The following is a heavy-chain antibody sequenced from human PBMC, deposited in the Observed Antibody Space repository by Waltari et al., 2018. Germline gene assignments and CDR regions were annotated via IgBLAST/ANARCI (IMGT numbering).Heavy chain of an antibody. Sequence: LRLSCAASGFTFSDFYMSWIRQVPGRGLEWVAYMSSTREIIYYADSVRGRFTISRDNARKSLYLDMNSLRAEDTAVYYCARAGFDHQSSGYGMDVWGQGTTVTVSS. CDR3: ARAGFDHQSSGYGMDV. J-gene: IGHJ6*02. V-gene: IGHV3-11*01. CDR1: GFTFSDFY. D-gene: IGHD3-22*01. CDR2: MSSTREII.